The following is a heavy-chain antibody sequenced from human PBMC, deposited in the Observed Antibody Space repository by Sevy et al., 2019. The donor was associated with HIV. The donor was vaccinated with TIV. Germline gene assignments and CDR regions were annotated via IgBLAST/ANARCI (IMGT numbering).Heavy chain of an antibody. V-gene: IGHV3-23*01. J-gene: IGHJ4*02. CDR1: GSTFSSYA. Sequence: GGSLRLSCVASGSTFSSYAMDWVRQAPGKGLEWVSTISGSRETTDYADSVKGRFTISRDHSKKTVFLQMNCLRAEDTAVYYCARRGNGWYELDYWGRRTLVTVSS. CDR2: ISGSRETT. D-gene: IGHD6-19*01. CDR3: ARRGNGWYELDY.